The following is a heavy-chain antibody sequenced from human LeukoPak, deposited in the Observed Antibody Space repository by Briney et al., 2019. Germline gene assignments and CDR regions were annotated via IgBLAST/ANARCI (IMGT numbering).Heavy chain of an antibody. V-gene: IGHV4-30-4*02. CDR1: GGSSRSGDYF. CDR3: ARGAGWLPLV. D-gene: IGHD5-24*01. J-gene: IGHJ4*02. CDR2: IHYSGNT. Sequence: SETLSLTCAVSGGSSRSGDYFWSWIRQPPGKGLEWIGHIHYSGNTYYNPSLKSRVSISVDTSKSQFSLKLSSVTAADTAVYYCARGAGWLPLVWGQGTLVTVSS.